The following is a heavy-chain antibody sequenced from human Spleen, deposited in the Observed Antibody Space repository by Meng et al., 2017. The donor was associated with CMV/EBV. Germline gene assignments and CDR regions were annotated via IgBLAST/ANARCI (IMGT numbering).Heavy chain of an antibody. V-gene: IGHV4-34*01. CDR2: INHSGST. CDR3: ARDPVTTYYFDY. CDR1: GGSFSGYY. D-gene: IGHD5-18*01. J-gene: IGHJ4*02. Sequence: QVQLPQWGARLCKPSETLSLTCAVYGGSFSGYYWSWIRQPPGKGLEWIGEINHSGSTNYNPSLKSRVTISVDTSKNQFSLKLSSVTAADTAVYYCARDPVTTYYFDYWGQGTLVTVSS.